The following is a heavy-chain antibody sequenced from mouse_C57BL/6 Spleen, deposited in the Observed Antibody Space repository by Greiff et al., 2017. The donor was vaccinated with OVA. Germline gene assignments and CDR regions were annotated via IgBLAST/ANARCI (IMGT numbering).Heavy chain of an antibody. CDR2: IDPSDSET. D-gene: IGHD2-3*01. J-gene: IGHJ2*01. CDR1: GYTFTSYW. Sequence: VQLQQPGAELVRPGSSVKLSCKASGYTFTSYWMHWVKQRPIQGLEWIGNIDPSDSETPYNQKFKDKATLTVDKSSSTAYMQLSSLTSEDSAVYYCAREDDGYLYYFDDWGQGTTLTVSS. V-gene: IGHV1-52*01. CDR3: AREDDGYLYYFDD.